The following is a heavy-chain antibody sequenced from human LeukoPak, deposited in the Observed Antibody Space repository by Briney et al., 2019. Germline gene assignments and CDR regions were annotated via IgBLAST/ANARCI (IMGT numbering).Heavy chain of an antibody. V-gene: IGHV1-2*02. D-gene: IGHD1-26*01. J-gene: IGHJ4*02. CDR2: INPKNGGS. Sequence: ASVKVSCKASGYTFTGYYMHWVRQAPGQGLEWVGWINPKNGGSNYAQKLQGRVTMTTDTSTSTAYMELRSLRSDDTAVYYCARVGGSDDYWGQGTLVTVSS. CDR3: ARVGGSDDY. CDR1: GYTFTGYY.